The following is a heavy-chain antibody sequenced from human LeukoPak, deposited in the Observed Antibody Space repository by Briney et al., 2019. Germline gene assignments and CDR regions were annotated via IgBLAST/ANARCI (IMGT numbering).Heavy chain of an antibody. Sequence: KTSETLSLTCTVSGGSISSYYWSWIRQPPGKGLEWIGYIYYSGSTNYNPSLKSRVTISVDTSKNQFSLKLSSVTAADTAVYYCARGSVPAAGASDYWGQGTLVTVSS. J-gene: IGHJ4*02. CDR2: IYYSGST. CDR3: ARGSVPAAGASDY. D-gene: IGHD2-2*01. V-gene: IGHV4-59*01. CDR1: GGSISSYY.